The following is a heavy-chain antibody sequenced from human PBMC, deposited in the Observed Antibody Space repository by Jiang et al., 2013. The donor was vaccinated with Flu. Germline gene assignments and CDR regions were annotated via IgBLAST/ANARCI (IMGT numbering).Heavy chain of an antibody. J-gene: IGHJ4*02. Sequence: FTSYDINWVRQATGQGLEWMGWMNPNSGNTGYAQKFQGRVTMTRNTSISTAYMELSSLRSEDTAVYYCARGTEPTDIVVETGDWGQGTLVTVSS. V-gene: IGHV1-8*01. CDR3: ARGTEPTDIVVETGD. CDR2: MNPNSGNT. CDR1: FTSYD. D-gene: IGHD2-15*01.